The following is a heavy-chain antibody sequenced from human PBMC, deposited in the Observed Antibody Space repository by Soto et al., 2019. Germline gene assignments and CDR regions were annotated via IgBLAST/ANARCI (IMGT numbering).Heavy chain of an antibody. Sequence: PGGSLRLSCAAAGFTFSNYAMHWVRQAPGMGLEWVAVIWYDESKKYYVDSVKGRFTISRDNSKNTVYLQMNSLRAEDTAVYYCARDDYGMDVWGQGTTVTVSS. J-gene: IGHJ6*02. CDR2: IWYDESKK. V-gene: IGHV3-33*01. CDR3: ARDDYGMDV. CDR1: GFTFSNYA.